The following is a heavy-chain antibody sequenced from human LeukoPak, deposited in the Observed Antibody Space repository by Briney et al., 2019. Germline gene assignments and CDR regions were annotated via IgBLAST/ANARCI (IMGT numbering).Heavy chain of an antibody. CDR1: GYTFTSYG. V-gene: IGHV1-18*01. CDR2: ISAYNGNT. CDR3: ARARSSWYTGWYFDL. D-gene: IGHD6-13*01. J-gene: IGHJ2*01. Sequence: GASVKVSCKASGYTFTSYGISWVRQAPGQGLEWMGWISAYNGNTNYAQKHQGRVTMTTDTSTSTAYMELRSLRSDDTAVYYCARARSSWYTGWYFDLWXRGTLVTVSS.